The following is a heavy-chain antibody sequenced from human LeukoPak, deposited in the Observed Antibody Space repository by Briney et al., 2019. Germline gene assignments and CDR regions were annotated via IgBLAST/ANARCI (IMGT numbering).Heavy chain of an antibody. CDR2: ISGSGAST. J-gene: IGHJ3*02. Sequence: PGGSLRLSCAASGFTFSSYAMTWVRQAPGKGLEWVSGISGSGASTYYAGSVQGRFSISRDNSENTLYLQMNSLRAEDTALYYCAKDFVGSIHDAFDIWGQGTMVSVSS. V-gene: IGHV3-23*01. CDR3: AKDFVGSIHDAFDI. D-gene: IGHD2-15*01. CDR1: GFTFSSYA.